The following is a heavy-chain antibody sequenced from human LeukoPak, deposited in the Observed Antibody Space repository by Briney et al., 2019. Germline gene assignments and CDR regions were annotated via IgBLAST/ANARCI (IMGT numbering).Heavy chain of an antibody. J-gene: IGHJ4*02. CDR2: IKQDGSEK. CDR3: ARPTTAMVNFVDYFDY. D-gene: IGHD5-18*01. V-gene: IGHV3-7*01. Sequence: GGSLRLSCAASGFTFSSYWMSWVRQAPGKGLEWVANIKQDGSEKYYVDSVKGRFTISRDNAKNSLYLQMNSLRAEDTAVYYCARPTTAMVNFVDYFDYWGQGILVTVYS. CDR1: GFTFSSYW.